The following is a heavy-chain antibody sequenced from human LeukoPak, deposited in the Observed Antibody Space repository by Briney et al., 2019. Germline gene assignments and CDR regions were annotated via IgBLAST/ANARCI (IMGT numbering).Heavy chain of an antibody. CDR2: IKQDGSEK. CDR1: GFTFSSYW. CDR3: ARERVAPYYYYGMDV. J-gene: IGHJ6*02. V-gene: IGHV3-7*01. Sequence: GGSQRLSCAASGFTFSSYWMSWVRQAPGKGLEWVANIKQDGSEKYYVDSVKGRFTISRDNAKSSLYLQMNSLRAEDTAVYYCARERVAPYYYYGMDVWGQGTTVTVSS.